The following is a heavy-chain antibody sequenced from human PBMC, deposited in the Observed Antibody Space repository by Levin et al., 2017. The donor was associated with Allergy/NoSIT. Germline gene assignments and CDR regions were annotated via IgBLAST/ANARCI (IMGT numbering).Heavy chain of an antibody. D-gene: IGHD6-19*01. J-gene: IGHJ4*02. CDR1: GYSFTSYW. CDR2: IYPGDSDT. V-gene: IGHV5-51*01. CDR3: ARRVSSAWYYCDY. Sequence: GESLKISCKGSGYSFTSYWIGWVRQMPGKGLEWMGIIYPGDSDTTYSPSFQGQVTISADNSISTAYLRWSSLKASDTAMYYCARRVSSAWYYCDYWGQGTLVTVSS.